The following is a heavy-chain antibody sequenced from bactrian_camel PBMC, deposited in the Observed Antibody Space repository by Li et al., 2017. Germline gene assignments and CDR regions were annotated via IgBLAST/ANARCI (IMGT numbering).Heavy chain of an antibody. CDR1: GLTFEDHT. V-gene: IGHV3S61*01. D-gene: IGHD1*01. Sequence: VQLVESGGGAVQAGGSLRLSCTVSGLTFEDHTMAWFRQAPGKGREGVSCITPQSLSIRYADSVKGRFTVTRDNAENTVYLQMNSLKPEDTGMYYCAATRFPAVYSSRRCFDKVDYSGQGTQVTVS. CDR3: AATRFPAVYSSRRCFDKVDY. J-gene: IGHJ4*01. CDR2: ITPQSLSI.